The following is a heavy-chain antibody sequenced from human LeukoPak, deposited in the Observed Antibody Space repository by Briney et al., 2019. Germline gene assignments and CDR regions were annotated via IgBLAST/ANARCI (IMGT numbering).Heavy chain of an antibody. V-gene: IGHV3-23*01. Sequence: GGSLRLSCAASRFTFSSYGMSWVRQAPGKGLEWVSAISGSGGSTYYADSVKGRFTISRDNSKNSLYLQMNSLRAEDTAVYYCARDYTSRYSSGWFPFDYWGQGTLVTVSS. CDR2: ISGSGGST. D-gene: IGHD6-19*01. J-gene: IGHJ4*02. CDR1: RFTFSSYG. CDR3: ARDYTSRYSSGWFPFDY.